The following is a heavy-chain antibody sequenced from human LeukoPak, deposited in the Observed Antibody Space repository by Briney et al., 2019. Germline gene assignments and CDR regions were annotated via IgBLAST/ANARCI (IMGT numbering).Heavy chain of an antibody. CDR2: IYYDGKT. Sequence: SETLSLTCTVSGGSIGSYYWSWLRQTPGKGLEWNGYIYYDGKTNYNPSLKSRVTTSLDTSKNQFSLRVTSVTAADTAVYYCARHVLFYYYYSLGVWGKGTTVTVSS. CDR3: ARHVLFYYYYSLGV. CDR1: GGSIGSYY. V-gene: IGHV4-59*08. J-gene: IGHJ6*03. D-gene: IGHD3-10*01.